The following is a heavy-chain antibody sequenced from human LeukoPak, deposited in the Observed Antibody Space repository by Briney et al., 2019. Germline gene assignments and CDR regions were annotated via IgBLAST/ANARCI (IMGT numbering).Heavy chain of an antibody. Sequence: GESLRISCKASGYSFITHWIAWVRPTPGKGLEWMGIIYPGDSETKYSPSFQGQVTISADKSISTAYLQWSSLKASDTAMYYCAKGAGGSGSYYPYFWGQGTLVTVSS. J-gene: IGHJ4*02. CDR2: IYPGDSET. D-gene: IGHD3-10*01. CDR3: AKGAGGSGSYYPYF. CDR1: GYSFITHW. V-gene: IGHV5-51*01.